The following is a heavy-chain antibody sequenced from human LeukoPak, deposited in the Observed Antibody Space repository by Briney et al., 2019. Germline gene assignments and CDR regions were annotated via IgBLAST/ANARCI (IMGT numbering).Heavy chain of an antibody. Sequence: SETLSLTCAVYGGSFSGYYWSWIRQPPGKGLEWIGEINHSGSTNYNPSLKSRVTISVDTSKNQFSLKLSSVTAADTAVHYCARAVQSYDFWSGYYCLFDYWGQGTLVAVSS. CDR2: INHSGST. D-gene: IGHD3-3*01. J-gene: IGHJ4*02. CDR3: ARAVQSYDFWSGYYCLFDY. CDR1: GGSFSGYY. V-gene: IGHV4-34*01.